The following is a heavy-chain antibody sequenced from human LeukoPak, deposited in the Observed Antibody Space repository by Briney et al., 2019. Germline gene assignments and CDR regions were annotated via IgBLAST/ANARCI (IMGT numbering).Heavy chain of an antibody. D-gene: IGHD3-10*01. CDR2: IYSGGNT. J-gene: IGHJ4*02. CDR3: ARPSGSYYLFDY. Sequence: GGSLRLSCAASGFTVSSNFMSWVRQAPGKGLEWVSVIYSGGNTYYADSVKGRFTISRDNSKNTLYLQMNSLRADDTAVYYCARPSGSYYLFDYWGQGTLVTVSS. V-gene: IGHV3-53*01. CDR1: GFTVSSNF.